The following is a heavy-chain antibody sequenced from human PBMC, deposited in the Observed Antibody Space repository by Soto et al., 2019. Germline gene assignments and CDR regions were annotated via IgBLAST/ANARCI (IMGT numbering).Heavy chain of an antibody. Sequence: GGSLRLSCAASGFTFSNAWMSWVRQAPGKGLEWVGRIKSKTDGGTTDYAAPVKGRFTISRDDSKNTLYLQMNSLKTEDTAVYYCTTDIVVVPAAMSPSDYWGQGTLVTVSS. CDR3: TTDIVVVPAAMSPSDY. CDR2: IKSKTDGGTT. V-gene: IGHV3-15*01. D-gene: IGHD2-2*01. J-gene: IGHJ4*02. CDR1: GFTFSNAW.